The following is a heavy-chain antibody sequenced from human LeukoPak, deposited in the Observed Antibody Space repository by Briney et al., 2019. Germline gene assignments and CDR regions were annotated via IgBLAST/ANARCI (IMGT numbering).Heavy chain of an antibody. J-gene: IGHJ6*03. D-gene: IGHD2-15*01. CDR2: IIPIFGTA. Sequence: ASVKVSCKASGGTFSSYAISWVRQAPGQGLEWMGGIIPIFGTANYAQKFQGRVTITTDGSTSTAYMELSSLRSEDTAVYYCASGGTPFSGGIAHFYMDVWGKGTTVTVSS. CDR3: ASGGTPFSGGIAHFYMDV. CDR1: GGTFSSYA. V-gene: IGHV1-69*05.